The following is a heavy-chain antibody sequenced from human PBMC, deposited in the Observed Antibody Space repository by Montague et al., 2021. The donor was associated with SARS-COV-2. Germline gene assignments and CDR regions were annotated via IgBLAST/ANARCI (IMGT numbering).Heavy chain of an antibody. Sequence: SETLSLTCTVSGGSISSNYWNWIRQPPGRGLEWIGYIYYSGSTNYNPSLESRVTISADTSKNHFSPKLRSVTAADTAVYYCARERSGPDCFDYWGQGTLVTVSS. V-gene: IGHV4-59*01. CDR1: GGSISSNY. D-gene: IGHD3-10*01. CDR3: ARERSGPDCFDY. CDR2: IYYSGST. J-gene: IGHJ4*02.